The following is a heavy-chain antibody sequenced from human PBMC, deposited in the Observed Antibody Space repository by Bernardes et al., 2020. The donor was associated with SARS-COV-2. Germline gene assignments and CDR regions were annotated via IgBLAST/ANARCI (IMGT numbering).Heavy chain of an antibody. Sequence: SETLSLTCTVSGGSISSGSYYWSWIRQPAGKGLEWIGHIYTSGSTNYNPSLKSRVTISVDTSKNQFSLKLSSVTAADTAVYYCARSGNSDFWSGHYSQRHQYFDLWGRGTLVTVSS. CDR3: ARSGNSDFWSGHYSQRHQYFDL. D-gene: IGHD3-3*01. V-gene: IGHV4-61*09. CDR2: IYTSGST. CDR1: GGSISSGSYY. J-gene: IGHJ2*01.